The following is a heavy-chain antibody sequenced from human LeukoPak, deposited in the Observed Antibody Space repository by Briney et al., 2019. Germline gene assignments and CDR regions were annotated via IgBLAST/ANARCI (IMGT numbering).Heavy chain of an antibody. Sequence: ASVKVSCKASGGTFSSYAISWVRQAPGQGLEWMGWINPNSGGTNYAQKFQGRVTMTRDTSTSTAYMELSRLRSDDTAVYYCASKSLYYWGQGTLVTVSS. CDR1: GGTFSSYA. CDR3: ASKSLYY. V-gene: IGHV1-2*02. CDR2: INPNSGGT. J-gene: IGHJ4*02.